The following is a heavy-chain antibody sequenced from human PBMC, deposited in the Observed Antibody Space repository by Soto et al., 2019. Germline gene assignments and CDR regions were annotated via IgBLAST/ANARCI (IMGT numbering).Heavy chain of an antibody. V-gene: IGHV4-31*03. Sequence: QVQLQESGPGLVKPSQTLSLTCTVSGGSISSGGYYWSWIRQHPGKGLEWIGYIYYSGSTYYNPSLKGRVTISVDTSKNQFSLKLSSVTAADTAVYYCAREMDCGGDCYSWSNWFDPWGQGTLVTVSS. CDR2: IYYSGST. CDR3: AREMDCGGDCYSWSNWFDP. CDR1: GGSISSGGYY. J-gene: IGHJ5*02. D-gene: IGHD2-21*02.